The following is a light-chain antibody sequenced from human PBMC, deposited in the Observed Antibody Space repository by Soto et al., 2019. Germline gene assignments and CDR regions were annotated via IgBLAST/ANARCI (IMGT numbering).Light chain of an antibody. CDR1: RGIGSY. CDR3: QYLNSHPLS. J-gene: IGKJ4*01. Sequence: IQLTQSPSSLSASVGDRVTITCRASRGIGSYLAWYQQKPGKAPKLLIYLVSTLQSGVPSRFSGSGSGTDFSLTISSLQPEDVATYYCQYLNSHPLSFGGGTKVEIK. CDR2: LVS. V-gene: IGKV1-9*01.